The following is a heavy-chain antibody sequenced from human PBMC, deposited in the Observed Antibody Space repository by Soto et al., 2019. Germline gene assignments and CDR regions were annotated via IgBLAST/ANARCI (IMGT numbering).Heavy chain of an antibody. J-gene: IGHJ6*02. V-gene: IGHV4-4*07. D-gene: IGHD6-19*01. CDR2: IYTSASI. Sequence: SETLSLTCSVSGADMNTYSWTWIRQPAGKGLEWIGRIYTSASINYNPSLKGRVTLSVDTSTNQVSLRLASVTAADTAIYYCERDREAGYNFYYGMDVWGQGTTVTVSS. CDR3: ERDREAGYNFYYGMDV. CDR1: GADMNTYS.